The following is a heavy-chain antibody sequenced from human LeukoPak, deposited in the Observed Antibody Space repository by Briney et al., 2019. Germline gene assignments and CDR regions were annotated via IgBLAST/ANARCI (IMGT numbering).Heavy chain of an antibody. J-gene: IGHJ4*02. CDR1: GYTFTGYY. CDR2: INPNSGGT. V-gene: IGHV1-2*02. D-gene: IGHD6-19*01. CDR3: ARGGPNPSGWLLDN. Sequence: ASVKVSCKASGYTFTGYYMHWVRQAPGQGLEWMGWINPNSGGTNYAQKFQGRVTITRDTSATTGYMELSSLTSEDTAVFYCARGGPNPSGWLLDNWGQGTLVTVSS.